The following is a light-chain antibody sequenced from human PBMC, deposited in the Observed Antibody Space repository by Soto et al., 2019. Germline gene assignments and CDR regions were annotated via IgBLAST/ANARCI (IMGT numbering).Light chain of an antibody. CDR1: QSVSSSS. CDR2: GGS. CDR3: QQYGSSPPWT. Sequence: EIVLTQSPDTLSLSPGERATLSCRASQSVSSSSLAWYQQKPGQAPRLLIYGGSSRATGIPDRFSGSGSGTDFTLTISRLEPEDFAVYYCQQYGSSPPWTFGQGTKVEIK. J-gene: IGKJ1*01. V-gene: IGKV3-20*01.